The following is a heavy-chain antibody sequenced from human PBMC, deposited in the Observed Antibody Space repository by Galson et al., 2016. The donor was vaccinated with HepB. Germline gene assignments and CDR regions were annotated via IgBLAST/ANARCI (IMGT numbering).Heavy chain of an antibody. V-gene: IGHV4-4*02. CDR1: GGSITSSTW. J-gene: IGHJ4*02. CDR3: ARHLSTPRTRGFYC. Sequence: SETLSLTCVVSGGSITSSTWWSWVRQPPGKGLEWIGEVYIGGSNNYDPSLETRVTISVDKSKNQFSLNLHSVTAADTAIYYCARHLSTPRTRGFYCWGQGILVTVSS. CDR2: VYIGGSN. D-gene: IGHD3-16*02.